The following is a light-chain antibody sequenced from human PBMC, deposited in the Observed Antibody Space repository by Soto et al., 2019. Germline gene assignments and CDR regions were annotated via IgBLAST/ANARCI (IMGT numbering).Light chain of an antibody. J-gene: IGKJ4*01. CDR2: GAS. CDR1: QSISIY. CDR3: PLT. Sequence: DIQMTQSPSSLSASVGDRVTITCRTSQSISIYLNWYQHKPGIAPKLLIYGASRLQSGVPSRFSGSGSGTDFTLTIRLQVIPVNGLTMPPLTFGGGAKVDIK. V-gene: IGKV1-39*01.